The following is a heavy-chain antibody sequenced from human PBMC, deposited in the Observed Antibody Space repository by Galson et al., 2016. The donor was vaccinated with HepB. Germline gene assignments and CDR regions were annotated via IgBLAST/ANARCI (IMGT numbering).Heavy chain of an antibody. D-gene: IGHD3-10*01. CDR2: ISSDGSEK. Sequence: SLRLSCAASGFSFSFYSMNWVRQAPGKGLEWLAVISSDGSEKYYADSVRGRLTISRDNSKNRLYVEVETLRVDDTAVYYCARRHRGSGSFHFDYWGQGTLVAVSS. CDR1: GFSFSFYS. J-gene: IGHJ4*02. V-gene: IGHV3-30*04. CDR3: ARRHRGSGSFHFDY.